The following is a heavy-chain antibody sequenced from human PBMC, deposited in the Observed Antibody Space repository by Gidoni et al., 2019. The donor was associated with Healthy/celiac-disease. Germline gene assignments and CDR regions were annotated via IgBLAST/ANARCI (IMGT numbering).Heavy chain of an antibody. D-gene: IGHD6-6*01. Sequence: QLQLQESGPGLVKPSETLSLTCTVSGGSISSSSYYWGWIRQPPGKGLEWIGSIYYSGSTYYNPSLKSRVTISVDTSKNQFSLKLSSVTAADTAVYYCARQEYSSSSGDYWGQGTLVTVSS. V-gene: IGHV4-39*01. CDR2: IYYSGST. J-gene: IGHJ4*02. CDR1: GGSISSSSYY. CDR3: ARQEYSSSSGDY.